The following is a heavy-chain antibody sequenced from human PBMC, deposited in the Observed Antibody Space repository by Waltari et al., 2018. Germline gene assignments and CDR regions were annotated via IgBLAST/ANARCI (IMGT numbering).Heavy chain of an antibody. CDR1: GDSVSRAYW. CDR3: ARDRGRGLYLDS. CDR2: IHGSGKT. V-gene: IGHV4-4*02. D-gene: IGHD2-15*01. J-gene: IGHJ4*02. Sequence: QVQLQESGPGLVKPSGTLSLTCAVSGDSVSRAYWWNWVRQPPGKGLEWIGQIHGSGKTHYNPSLESRVTVSMDTSNNQFTLKVTSATAADTAVYYCARDRGRGLYLDSWGQGTQVTVSP.